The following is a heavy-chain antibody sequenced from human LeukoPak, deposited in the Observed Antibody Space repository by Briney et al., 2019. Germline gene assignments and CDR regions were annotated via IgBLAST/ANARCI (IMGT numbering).Heavy chain of an antibody. CDR3: ATAYNSSWYWPPYNWFDP. D-gene: IGHD6-13*01. CDR2: IYHSGST. V-gene: IGHV4-38-2*02. CDR1: GYSISSGYY. J-gene: IGHJ5*02. Sequence: SETLSLTCTVSGYSISSGYYWGWIRQPPGKGLEWIGSIYHSGSTYYNPSLKSRVTISVDTSKNQFSLKLSSVTAADTAVYYCATAYNSSWYWPPYNWFDPWGQGTLVTVSS.